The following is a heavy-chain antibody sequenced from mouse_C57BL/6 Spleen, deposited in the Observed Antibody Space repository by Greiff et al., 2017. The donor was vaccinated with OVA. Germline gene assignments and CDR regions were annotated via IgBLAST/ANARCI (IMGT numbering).Heavy chain of an antibody. Sequence: EVKLVESGTVLARPGASVKMSCKTSGYTFTSYWMHWVKQRPGQGLEWIGAIYPGNSDTSYNQKFKGKAKLTAVTSASTAYMELSSLTNEDSAVYYCTRSPYYYGSSYVWNFDVWGTGTTVTVSS. CDR3: TRSPYYYGSSYVWNFDV. V-gene: IGHV1-5*01. CDR2: IYPGNSDT. D-gene: IGHD1-1*01. J-gene: IGHJ1*03. CDR1: GYTFTSYW.